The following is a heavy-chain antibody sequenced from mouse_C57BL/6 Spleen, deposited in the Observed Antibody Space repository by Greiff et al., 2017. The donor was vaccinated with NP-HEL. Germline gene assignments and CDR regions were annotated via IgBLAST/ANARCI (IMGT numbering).Heavy chain of an antibody. Sequence: LVESGPELVKPGASVKLSCKASGYTFTSYDINWVKQRPGQGLEWIGWIYPRDGSTKYNEKFKGKATLTVDTSSSTAYMELHSLTSEDSAVYFCARSEGTTVVDYWGQGTTLTVSS. V-gene: IGHV1-85*01. CDR2: IYPRDGST. J-gene: IGHJ2*01. CDR1: GYTFTSYD. D-gene: IGHD1-1*01. CDR3: ARSEGTTVVDY.